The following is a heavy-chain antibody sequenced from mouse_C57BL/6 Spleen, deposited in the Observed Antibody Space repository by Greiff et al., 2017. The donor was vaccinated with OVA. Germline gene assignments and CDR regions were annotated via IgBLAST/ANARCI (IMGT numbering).Heavy chain of an antibody. CDR3: ARFYYGSSGTRAMDY. CDR1: GYTFTSYW. CDR2: IYPGSGST. Sequence: QVQLQQPGAELVKPGASVKMSCKASGYTFTSYWITWVKQRPGQGLEWIGDIYPGSGSTNYNEKFKSKATLTVDTSSSTAYMQLSSQTSEDSAVYYCARFYYGSSGTRAMDYWGQGTSVTVAS. D-gene: IGHD1-1*01. V-gene: IGHV1-55*01. J-gene: IGHJ4*01.